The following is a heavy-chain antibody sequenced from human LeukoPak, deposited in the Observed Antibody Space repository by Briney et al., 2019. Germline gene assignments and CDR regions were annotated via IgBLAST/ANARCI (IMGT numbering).Heavy chain of an antibody. V-gene: IGHV4-59*08. J-gene: IGHJ4*02. Sequence: KPSETLSLTCTVSGGSISSYYWSWIRQPPGKGLEWIGYIYYSGSTNYNPSLKSRVTISVDTSKNQFSLKLSSVTAADTAVYYCARRYTTTVTSYYFDYWGQGTLVTVSS. CDR3: ARRYTTTVTSYYFDY. CDR1: GGSISSYY. CDR2: IYYSGST. D-gene: IGHD4-17*01.